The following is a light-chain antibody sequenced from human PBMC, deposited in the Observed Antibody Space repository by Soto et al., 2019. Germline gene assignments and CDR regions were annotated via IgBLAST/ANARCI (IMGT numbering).Light chain of an antibody. Sequence: QSVLTQPASVSGSPGQSITISCTGTSSDVGSYNLVSWYQQHPGKAPKLMIYEVSKRPSGVSNRFSGSKSGNTASLTISGLQAEDAADYYCCSYXGSRGVFGTGTKVTVL. CDR3: CSYXGSRGV. V-gene: IGLV2-23*02. J-gene: IGLJ1*01. CDR1: SSDVGSYNL. CDR2: EVS.